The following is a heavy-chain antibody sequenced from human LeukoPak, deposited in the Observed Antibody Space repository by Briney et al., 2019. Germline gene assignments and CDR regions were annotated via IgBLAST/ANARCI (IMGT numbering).Heavy chain of an antibody. Sequence: PGRSLRLACAASGFTFSSYAMHWVRQAPGKGLEWVAVISYDGSNKYYADSVKGRFTISRDNSKNTLYLQMNSLRAEDTAVYYCARGRELLDYWGQGTLVTVSS. D-gene: IGHD1-26*01. J-gene: IGHJ4*02. CDR1: GFTFSSYA. V-gene: IGHV3-30*04. CDR3: ARGRELLDY. CDR2: ISYDGSNK.